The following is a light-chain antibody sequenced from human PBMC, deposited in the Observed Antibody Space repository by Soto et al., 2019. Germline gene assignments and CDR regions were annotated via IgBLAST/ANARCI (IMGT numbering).Light chain of an antibody. Sequence: EIVMTQSPGTLSVSPGERATLSCRASQSVSSNLAWYQHKPGQAPRLLIFGASTRATGIPARFSRSGYGTEFTLTISSLQSEDLAVYYWQHYNNWTPWTFGQGTTVEI. CDR3: QHYNNWTPWT. CDR1: QSVSSN. CDR2: GAS. J-gene: IGKJ1*01. V-gene: IGKV3-15*01.